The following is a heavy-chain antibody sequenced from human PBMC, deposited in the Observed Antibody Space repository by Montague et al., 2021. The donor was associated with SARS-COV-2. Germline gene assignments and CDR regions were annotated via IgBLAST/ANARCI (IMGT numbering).Heavy chain of an antibody. V-gene: IGHV3-20*03. J-gene: IGHJ6*02. CDR3: ARGNGVTIFGVAAYGMDV. D-gene: IGHD3-3*01. Sequence: LILSFAASGFKFDDYGMNWVRQPPGKGLEWVSGINWNGGATGYADSMEGRFTISRDNAKNSLYLQMNTLRADDTALYYCARGNGVTIFGVAAYGMDVWGQGTTVTVSS. CDR2: INWNGGAT. CDR1: GFKFDDYG.